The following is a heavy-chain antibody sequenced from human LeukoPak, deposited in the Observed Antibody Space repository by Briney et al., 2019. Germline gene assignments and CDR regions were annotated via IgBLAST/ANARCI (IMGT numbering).Heavy chain of an antibody. V-gene: IGHV1-2*02. D-gene: IGHD2/OR15-2a*01. Sequence: ASVKVSCKSSGFTFTEYYIHWVRQAPGQGLEWMGYIGPHSSATSSPQEFQGRVTMTRDTSMSTAYMELTRLTSDDTAVYYCAREGNGLLSKDFDYWGQGTLVTVSS. CDR1: GFTFTEYY. CDR3: AREGNGLLSKDFDY. CDR2: IGPHSSAT. J-gene: IGHJ4*02.